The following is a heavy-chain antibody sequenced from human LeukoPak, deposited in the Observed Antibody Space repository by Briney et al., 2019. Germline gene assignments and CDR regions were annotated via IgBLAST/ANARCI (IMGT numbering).Heavy chain of an antibody. V-gene: IGHV1-8*03. CDR3: ARADGSSSISYYYLDV. Sequence: GASLRVSCKASGYTFTIYHINWGRQATGEGLEWRVWMNPNSGDTGYAQKFQGRVSITRNTSISTAYMELSSLTSDATAVYYCARADGSSSISYYYLDVWGKGTTVTVSS. D-gene: IGHD6-6*01. CDR1: GYTFTIYH. CDR2: MNPNSGDT. J-gene: IGHJ6*04.